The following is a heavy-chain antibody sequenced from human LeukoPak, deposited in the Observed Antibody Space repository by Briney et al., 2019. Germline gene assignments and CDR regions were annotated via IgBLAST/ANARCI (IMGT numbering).Heavy chain of an antibody. J-gene: IGHJ3*02. CDR1: GFTLSRYG. Sequence: GGSLRLSCAASGFTLSRYGMHWVRQAPGKGLEWVAVISYDGSNKYYADSVKGRFTISRDNSKNTLYLQMNSLRAEDTAVYYCANQHDAFDIWGQGTMVTVSS. V-gene: IGHV3-30*18. CDR2: ISYDGSNK. CDR3: ANQHDAFDI.